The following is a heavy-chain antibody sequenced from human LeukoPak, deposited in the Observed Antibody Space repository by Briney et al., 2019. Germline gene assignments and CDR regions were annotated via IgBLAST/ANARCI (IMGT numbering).Heavy chain of an antibody. D-gene: IGHD3-22*01. CDR1: GGSISSYY. CDR3: ARGDSSGYSYYFDY. V-gene: IGHV4-59*08. J-gene: IGHJ4*02. CDR2: IYYSGST. Sequence: SETLSLTCTVSGGSISSYYWSWIRQPPGKGLEWIGYIYYSGSTNYNPSLKSRVTISVDTSKNQFSLKLSSVTAADTAVYYCARGDSSGYSYYFDYWGQGTLVTVSS.